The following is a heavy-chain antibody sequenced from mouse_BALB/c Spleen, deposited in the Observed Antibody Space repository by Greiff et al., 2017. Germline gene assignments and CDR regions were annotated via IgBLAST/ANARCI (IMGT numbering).Heavy chain of an antibody. Sequence: EVKLEESGGGLVQPGGSRKLSCAASGFTFSSFGMHWVRQAPEKGLAWVAYISSGSSTIYYADPVKGRFTISIDNPKYTLFLQMTSLRSEDTAMYYCARKYHQDYYPMDYWGQGTSVTVSS. CDR2: ISSGSSTI. CDR3: ARKYHQDYYPMDY. V-gene: IGHV5-17*02. D-gene: IGHD5-1*01. CDR1: GFTFSSFG. J-gene: IGHJ4*01.